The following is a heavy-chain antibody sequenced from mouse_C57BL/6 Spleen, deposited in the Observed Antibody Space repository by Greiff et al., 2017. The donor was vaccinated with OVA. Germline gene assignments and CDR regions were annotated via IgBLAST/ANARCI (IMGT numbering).Heavy chain of an antibody. Sequence: EVQLQQSGPELVKPGASVKMSCKASGYTFTDYNMHWVKQSHGKSLEWIGYINPNNGGTSYNQKFKGKATLTVNKSSSTAYMELRSLTSEDSAVYYCAREENYDYDPGFAYWGQGTLVTVSA. J-gene: IGHJ3*01. V-gene: IGHV1-22*01. CDR1: GYTFTDYN. D-gene: IGHD2-4*01. CDR2: INPNNGGT. CDR3: AREENYDYDPGFAY.